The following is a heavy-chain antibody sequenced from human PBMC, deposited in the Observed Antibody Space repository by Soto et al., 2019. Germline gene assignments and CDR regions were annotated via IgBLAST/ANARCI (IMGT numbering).Heavy chain of an antibody. CDR2: IIPIFGTA. Sequence: QVQLVQSGAEVKKPGSSVKVSCKASGGTFSSYAISWVRQAPGQGLEWMGGIIPIFGTANYAQKFQGRVTIPADESTSTAYMELSSLRSEDTDVYYCARDAPSGDGYNYVAFDIWGQGTIVTVSS. J-gene: IGHJ3*02. D-gene: IGHD5-12*01. CDR1: GGTFSSYA. CDR3: ARDAPSGDGYNYVAFDI. V-gene: IGHV1-69*12.